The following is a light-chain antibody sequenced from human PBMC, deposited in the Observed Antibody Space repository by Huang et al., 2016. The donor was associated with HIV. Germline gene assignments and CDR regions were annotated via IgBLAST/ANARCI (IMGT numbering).Light chain of an antibody. CDR2: TTS. Sequence: DIRMTQSPSSLSASVGDTVTITCRASQSIANSLNWYQHKPGKAPKLLIYTTSTLHSGVPSRFSGSGSGTDFTLTIASLQPEDFATYSCQQSYTTPRVTFGPGIKVHIK. V-gene: IGKV1-39*01. CDR3: QQSYTTPRVT. J-gene: IGKJ3*01. CDR1: QSIANS.